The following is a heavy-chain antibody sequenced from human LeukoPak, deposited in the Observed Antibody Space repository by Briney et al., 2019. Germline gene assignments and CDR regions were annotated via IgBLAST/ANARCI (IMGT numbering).Heavy chain of an antibody. CDR2: IKSKTDGGTT. V-gene: IGHV3-15*01. D-gene: IGHD2-21*02. J-gene: IGHJ5*02. CDR3: TTEDIVVVTVHPS. CDR1: GFTFSNAW. Sequence: GGSLRLSCAASGFTFSNAWMSWVRQAPGKGLEWVGRIKSKTDGGTTDYAAPVKGRFTISRDDSKNTLYLQMNSLKTEDTAVYYCTTEDIVVVTVHPSWGQGTLVTVSS.